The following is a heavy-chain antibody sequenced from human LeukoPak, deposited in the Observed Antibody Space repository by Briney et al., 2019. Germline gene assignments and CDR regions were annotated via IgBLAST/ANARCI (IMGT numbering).Heavy chain of an antibody. J-gene: IGHJ4*02. Sequence: SGPTLVKPTQTLTLTCTFSGFSLSTSGVGVGWSRQPPGKALEWLALIYWDDDKRYSPSLKSRLTITKDTSKNQVVLTMTNMDPVDTATYYCARVVVVAAFDYWGQGTLVTVSS. D-gene: IGHD2-15*01. CDR1: GFSLSTSGVG. CDR2: IYWDDDK. CDR3: ARVVVVAAFDY. V-gene: IGHV2-5*02.